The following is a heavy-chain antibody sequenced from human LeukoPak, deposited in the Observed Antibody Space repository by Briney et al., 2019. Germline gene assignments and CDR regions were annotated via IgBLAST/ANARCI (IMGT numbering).Heavy chain of an antibody. D-gene: IGHD5-24*01. CDR2: IYHSGST. J-gene: IGHJ4*02. Sequence: PSETLSLTCAVSGGSISSGGYSWSWIRQPPGKGLEWIGYIYHSGSTNYNPSLKSRVTISVDTSKNQFSLKLSSVTAADTAVYYCARSYVEMATPWYFDYWGQGTLVTVSS. V-gene: IGHV4-30-2*02. CDR3: ARSYVEMATPWYFDY. CDR1: GGSISSGGYS.